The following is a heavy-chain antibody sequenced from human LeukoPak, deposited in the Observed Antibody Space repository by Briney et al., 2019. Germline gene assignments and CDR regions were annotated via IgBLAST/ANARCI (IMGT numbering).Heavy chain of an antibody. J-gene: IGHJ4*02. CDR2: ISFSSGYV. D-gene: IGHD6-19*01. CDR1: GFTFSSYS. CDR3: ARLLSYSSAWFDY. V-gene: IGHV3-21*01. Sequence: GGSLRLSCAASGFTFSSYSMNWVRQAPGKGLEWVSSISFSSGYVFYADSVKGRFTISRDNAKNSLYLQMNSLRAEDTAVYYCARLLSYSSAWFDYWGQGTLVTVSS.